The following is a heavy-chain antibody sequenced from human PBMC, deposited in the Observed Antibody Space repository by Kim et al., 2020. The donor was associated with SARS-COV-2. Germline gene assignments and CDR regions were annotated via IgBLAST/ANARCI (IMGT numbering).Heavy chain of an antibody. V-gene: IGHV4-61*01. CDR3: ARSKGGPWAINWFDP. D-gene: IGHD7-27*01. CDR1: GGSVSSGSYY. Sequence: SETLSLTCTVSGGSVSSGSYYWSWIRQPPRKGLEWIGYIYYSGSTNYNPSLKSRVTISVDTSKNQFSLKLSSVTAADTAVYYCARSKGGPWAINWFDPWGQGTLVTVSS. J-gene: IGHJ5*02. CDR2: IYYSGST.